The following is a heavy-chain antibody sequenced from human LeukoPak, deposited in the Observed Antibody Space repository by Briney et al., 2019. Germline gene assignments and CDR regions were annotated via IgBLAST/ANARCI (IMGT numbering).Heavy chain of an antibody. D-gene: IGHD4-23*01. CDR2: IWYDGSNK. Sequence: PGGSLRLSCAASGFTFSSYGMHWVRQAPGEGLEWVAVIWYDGSNKYYADSVKGRFTISRDNSKNTLYLQMNSLRAEDTAVYYCARDPGGNDFDYWGQGTLVTVSS. CDR1: GFTFSSYG. V-gene: IGHV3-33*01. CDR3: ARDPGGNDFDY. J-gene: IGHJ4*02.